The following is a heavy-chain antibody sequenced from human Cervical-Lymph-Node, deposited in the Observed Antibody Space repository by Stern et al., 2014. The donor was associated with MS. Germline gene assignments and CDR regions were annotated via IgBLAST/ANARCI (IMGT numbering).Heavy chain of an antibody. Sequence: VQLVQSGAEVKKPGASVKVSCKASGYTFTGYYMHWVRQAPGQGLEWMGRINTNSGGANYAQKFQGRVTMIRAKYLSTAVMDPSRLRSDDKAVYYCARDGRIIMAMGYWGQGTLVTVSS. J-gene: IGHJ4*02. CDR1: GYTFTGYY. CDR2: INTNSGGA. CDR3: ARDGRIIMAMGY. V-gene: IGHV1-2*06. D-gene: IGHD3-10*01.